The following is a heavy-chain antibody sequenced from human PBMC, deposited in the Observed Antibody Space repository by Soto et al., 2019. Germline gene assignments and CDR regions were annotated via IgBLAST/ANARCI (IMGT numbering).Heavy chain of an antibody. J-gene: IGHJ4*02. CDR1: GGSISSTSYY. V-gene: IGHV4-39*01. CDR2: FYYSGST. Sequence: QLQLQESGPGLVKPSETLSLTCTVSGGSISSTSYYWVWIRQPPGKGLEWIGSFYYSGSTYYNPSLKCRVTISVDTSENQFSLKLSSVTAADTAVYYCARQVVDGTVAGAGSFDYWGQGTLVTVSS. CDR3: ARQVVDGTVAGAGSFDY. D-gene: IGHD6-19*01.